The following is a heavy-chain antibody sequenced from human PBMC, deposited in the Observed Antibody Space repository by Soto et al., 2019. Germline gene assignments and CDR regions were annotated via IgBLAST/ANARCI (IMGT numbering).Heavy chain of an antibody. D-gene: IGHD1-26*01. J-gene: IGHJ4*02. CDR3: ARLGGSYAVTHFDY. V-gene: IGHV4-59*08. CDR1: GGSINHYY. CDR2: IYYSGTTT. Sequence: QVQLQESGPGLVRPSETLSLTCTVSGGSINHYYCTWIRQPQEKGLEWMGYIYYSGTTTNYNPSLKSRVTLSVDPAKTQFSLKLSSVTAADTAVYYCARLGGSYAVTHFDYWGQGTLVTVSS.